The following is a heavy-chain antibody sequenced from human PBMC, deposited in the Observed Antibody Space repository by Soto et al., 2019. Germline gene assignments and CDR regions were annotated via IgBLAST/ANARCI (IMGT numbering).Heavy chain of an antibody. Sequence: GGSLRLSCAASVFTFSSYAMSWVRQAPGKGLEWVSAISGSGGSTYYADSVKGRFTISRDNSKNTLYLQMNSLRAEDTAVYYCAKTTYCSGGSCYWAGDAFDIWGQGTMVTVSS. CDR2: ISGSGGST. J-gene: IGHJ3*02. CDR3: AKTTYCSGGSCYWAGDAFDI. CDR1: VFTFSSYA. D-gene: IGHD2-15*01. V-gene: IGHV3-23*01.